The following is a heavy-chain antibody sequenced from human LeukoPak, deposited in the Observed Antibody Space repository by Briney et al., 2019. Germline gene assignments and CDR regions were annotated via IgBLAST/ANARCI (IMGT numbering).Heavy chain of an antibody. CDR1: GYTFTSYD. CDR2: MNPNSGNT. D-gene: IGHD5/OR15-5a*01. CDR3: AGGDRNYYYYGMDV. J-gene: IGHJ6*02. V-gene: IGHV1-8*01. Sequence: ASVKVSCKASGYTFTSYDINWVRQATGQGLEWMGWMNPNSGNTGYAQKFQGRVTMTRNTSISTAYMELSSLRSEDTAVYYCAGGDRNYYYYGMDVWGQGTTVTVSS.